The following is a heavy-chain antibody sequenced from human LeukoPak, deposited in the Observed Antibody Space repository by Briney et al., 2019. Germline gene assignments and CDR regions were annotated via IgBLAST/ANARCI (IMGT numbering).Heavy chain of an antibody. Sequence: GGSLRLSCAASGFTFSSYWMPWVRQAPGKGLVWVSRINSDGSSTSYADSVKGRFTISRDNAKNTLYLQMNSLRAEDTAVYYCASIVVVPAAHATTDAFDIWGQGTMVTVSS. J-gene: IGHJ3*02. CDR2: INSDGSST. CDR3: ASIVVVPAAHATTDAFDI. D-gene: IGHD2-2*01. V-gene: IGHV3-74*01. CDR1: GFTFSSYW.